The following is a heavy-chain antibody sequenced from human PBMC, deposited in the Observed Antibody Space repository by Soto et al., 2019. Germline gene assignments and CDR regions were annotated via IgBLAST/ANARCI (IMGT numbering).Heavy chain of an antibody. CDR1: GGSISSGGYY. Sequence: TLSLTCTVSGGSISSGGYYWSWIRQHPGKGLEWIGYIYYSGSTYYNPSLKSRVTISVDTSKNQFSLKLSSVTAADTAVYYCARAGPAKYYDFWSGYYRYYGMDVWGQGTTVTVSS. CDR3: ARAGPAKYYDFWSGYYRYYGMDV. V-gene: IGHV4-31*03. D-gene: IGHD3-3*01. CDR2: IYYSGST. J-gene: IGHJ6*02.